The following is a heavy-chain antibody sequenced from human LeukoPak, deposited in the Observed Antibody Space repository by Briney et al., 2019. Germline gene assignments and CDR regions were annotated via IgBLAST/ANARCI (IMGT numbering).Heavy chain of an antibody. D-gene: IGHD3-16*01. CDR3: AKVLIAGIYYYYGMDV. J-gene: IGHJ6*02. CDR2: ISGSGGST. Sequence: GGSLRLSCAASGFTFSSYAMSWVRQAPGKGLEWVSAISGSGGSTYYADSVKGRFTISRDNSKNTLYLQMNSLGAEDTAVYYCAKVLIAGIYYYYGMDVWGQGTTVTVSS. V-gene: IGHV3-23*01. CDR1: GFTFSSYA.